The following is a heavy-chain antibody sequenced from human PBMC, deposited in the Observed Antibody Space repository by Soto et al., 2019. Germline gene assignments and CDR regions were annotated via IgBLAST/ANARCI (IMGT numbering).Heavy chain of an antibody. D-gene: IGHD4-4*01. CDR1: GFTFSSYS. Sequence: GGSLRLSCAASGFTFSSYSMNWVRQAPGKGLEWVSSISSSSSYIYYADSVKGRFTISRDNAKNSLYLQMNSLRAEDTAVYYCARDLRSTVTTPQEFDYWGQGTLVTVSS. CDR3: ARDLRSTVTTPQEFDY. J-gene: IGHJ4*02. V-gene: IGHV3-21*01. CDR2: ISSSSSYI.